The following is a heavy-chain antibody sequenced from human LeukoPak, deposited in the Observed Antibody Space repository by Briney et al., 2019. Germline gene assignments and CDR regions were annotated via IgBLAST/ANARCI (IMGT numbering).Heavy chain of an antibody. D-gene: IGHD3-10*01. J-gene: IGHJ4*02. CDR2: ISGSGGST. Sequence: GGSLRLSCAASGFTFSSYGMSWVRQAPGKGLEWVSAISGSGGSTYYADSVKGRFTISRDNSKNTLYLQMNSLRAEDTDVYYCAKSGARYYYGSGSQXXVDXXGQGTLVTV. CDR3: AKSGARYYYGSGSQXXVDX. V-gene: IGHV3-23*01. CDR1: GFTFSSYG.